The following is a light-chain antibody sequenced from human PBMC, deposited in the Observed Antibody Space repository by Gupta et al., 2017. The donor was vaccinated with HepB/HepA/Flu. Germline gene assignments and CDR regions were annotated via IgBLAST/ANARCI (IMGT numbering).Light chain of an antibody. CDR3: QQYNSYST. J-gene: IGKJ3*01. CDR1: QSISSW. V-gene: IGKV1-5*03. Sequence: DIQMTQSPSTLPASVGDRVTLTCRASQSISSWLAWYQQKPGKAPKLLIYKASSLDSGVPSRFSGSGSGTEFTLTISRLQADDVATYYCQQYNSYSTFGHGTKVEIK. CDR2: KAS.